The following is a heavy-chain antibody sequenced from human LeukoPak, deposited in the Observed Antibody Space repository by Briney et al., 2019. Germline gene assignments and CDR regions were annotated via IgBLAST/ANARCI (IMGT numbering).Heavy chain of an antibody. Sequence: SGPTLENPTQTLTLTCTFSGFSLSTSGMCVSWIRQPPGKALEWLARIDWDDDKYYSTSLKTRLTISKDTSKNQVVLTMTNMDPVDTATYYCARISDDYGGNSELDYWGQGTLVTVSS. D-gene: IGHD4-23*01. CDR2: IDWDDDK. V-gene: IGHV2-70*11. J-gene: IGHJ4*02. CDR3: ARISDDYGGNSELDY. CDR1: GFSLSTSGMC.